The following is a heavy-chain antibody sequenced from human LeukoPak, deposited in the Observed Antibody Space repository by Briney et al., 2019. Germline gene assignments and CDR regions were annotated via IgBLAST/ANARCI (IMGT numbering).Heavy chain of an antibody. CDR2: ISSSGSTI. V-gene: IGHV3-11*01. J-gene: IGHJ5*02. CDR3: AKDRPYITSWYGCSTP. D-gene: IGHD6-13*01. Sequence: GGSLRLSCAASGFTFSDYYMSWIRQAPGKGLEWVSYISSSGSTIYYADSVKGRFTISRDNAKNSLYLQMNSLRAEDTAVYYCAKDRPYITSWYGCSTPWGQGTLVTVSS. CDR1: GFTFSDYY.